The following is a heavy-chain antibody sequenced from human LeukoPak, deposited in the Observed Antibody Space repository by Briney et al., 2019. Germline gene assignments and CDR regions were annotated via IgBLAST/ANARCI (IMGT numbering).Heavy chain of an antibody. J-gene: IGHJ4*02. Sequence: GGSLRLSCAASGFTFSTYAMNWVRQAPGKGLDWVSVISVNGGSTYYADSVKGRFTISRANSKNTLYLQMNSLRAEDTAVYYCSKDRSKSVVVAATSLDYWGQGILVTVSS. CDR3: SKDRSKSVVVAATSLDY. CDR2: ISVNGGST. V-gene: IGHV3-23*01. D-gene: IGHD2-15*01. CDR1: GFTFSTYA.